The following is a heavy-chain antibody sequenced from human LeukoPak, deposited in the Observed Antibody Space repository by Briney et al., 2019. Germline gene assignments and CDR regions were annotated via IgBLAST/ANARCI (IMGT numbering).Heavy chain of an antibody. Sequence: ASVKASYTASGYTYTGYGITWVRQAPGQGVEWMGWISPNNGNPNYAQKLQGRGTMTTDTSTSTAYMELRSLRSDDPAVYYCARGGVTSYVDVWGKGSTVTVSS. J-gene: IGHJ6*03. D-gene: IGHD4-23*01. CDR1: GYTYTGYG. V-gene: IGHV1-18*01. CDR3: ARGGVTSYVDV. CDR2: ISPNNGNP.